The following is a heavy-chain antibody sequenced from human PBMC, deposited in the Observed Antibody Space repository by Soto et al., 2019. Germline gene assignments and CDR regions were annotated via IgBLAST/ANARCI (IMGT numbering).Heavy chain of an antibody. Sequence: PSQTLSLTCAISGDSVSSNSAAWNWIRQSPSRGLEWLGRTYYRSKWYNDYAVSVKSRITINPDTSKNQFSLQLNSVTPEDTAVYYCARFFKLDTEQLVNWYYGMDVWGQGTTVTVSS. V-gene: IGHV6-1*01. CDR1: GDSVSSNSAA. D-gene: IGHD6-6*01. CDR3: ARFFKLDTEQLVNWYYGMDV. CDR2: TYYRSKWYN. J-gene: IGHJ6*02.